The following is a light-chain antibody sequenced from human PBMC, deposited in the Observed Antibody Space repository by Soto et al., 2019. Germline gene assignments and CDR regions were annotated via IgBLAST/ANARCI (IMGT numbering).Light chain of an antibody. J-gene: IGLJ1*01. V-gene: IGLV2-14*01. CDR3: SSYTGSSTLYV. Sequence: QSALTQPASVSGSPGQSITISCTGTSSDVGTYNYVSWYQQHPGKAPKVMIYEVTYRPSGVSNRFSGSKSGNTASLTISGLQAEDEDEYYCSSYTGSSTLYVFGTGTKVTVL. CDR2: EVT. CDR1: SSDVGTYNY.